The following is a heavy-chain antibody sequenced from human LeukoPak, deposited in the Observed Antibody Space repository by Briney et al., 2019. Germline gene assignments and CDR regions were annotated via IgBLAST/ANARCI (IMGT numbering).Heavy chain of an antibody. Sequence: PSETLSLTCTVSGGSISSSSYYWGWIRQPPGKGLEWIGSIYYSGSTYYNPSLKSRVTISVDTSKNQFSLKLSSVTAADTAVYYCARHWDAWVPMVWGQGTLVTVSS. V-gene: IGHV4-39*01. CDR1: GGSISSSSYY. CDR2: IYYSGST. D-gene: IGHD1-1*01. CDR3: ARHWDAWVPMV. J-gene: IGHJ4*02.